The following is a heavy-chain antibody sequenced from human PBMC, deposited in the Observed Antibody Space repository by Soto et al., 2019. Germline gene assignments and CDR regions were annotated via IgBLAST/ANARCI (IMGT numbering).Heavy chain of an antibody. CDR1: GFTFSDYY. Sequence: GGSLRLSCATSGFTFSDYYMNWIRQAPGKGLEWLTYISNSGVDTKYADSVKGRFTISRDNAKNSLYLQMNSLRVEDTAVYYCARALTVTTTGGAYWGQGTLVTVSS. D-gene: IGHD4-17*01. CDR3: ARALTVTTTGGAY. CDR2: ISNSGVDT. V-gene: IGHV3-11*06. J-gene: IGHJ4*02.